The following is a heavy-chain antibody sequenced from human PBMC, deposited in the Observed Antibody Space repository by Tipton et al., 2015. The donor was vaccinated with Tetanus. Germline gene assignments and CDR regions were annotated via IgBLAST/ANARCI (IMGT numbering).Heavy chain of an antibody. J-gene: IGHJ4*02. Sequence: GLVKPSQTLSLTCVVSGDSVDTNRAAWNWIRQSPSRGLEWLGRTYYRSKWYNDYAESLKSRIVINPDTSKNQFSLQLNSVTPEDPAVYYGARELDYAGQFVCSFDFWGQGPLVTVSS. D-gene: IGHD4-17*01. CDR1: GDSVDTNRAA. CDR2: TYYRSKWYN. V-gene: IGHV6-1*01. CDR3: ARELDYAGQFVCSFDF.